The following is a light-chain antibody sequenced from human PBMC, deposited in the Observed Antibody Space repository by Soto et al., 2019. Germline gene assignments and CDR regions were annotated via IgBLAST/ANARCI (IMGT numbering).Light chain of an antibody. CDR3: QQFAISTT. J-gene: IGKJ1*01. CDR2: DAS. CDR1: QSISSW. Sequence: DIQMTQSPSTLSASVGDRVTITCRASQSISSWLAWYQQKPGKAPSLLIFDASTLHSGVPSRFSGSGSGTDFTLTISSLQPGDFATYYCQQFAISTTFGQGTKVDIK. V-gene: IGKV1-5*01.